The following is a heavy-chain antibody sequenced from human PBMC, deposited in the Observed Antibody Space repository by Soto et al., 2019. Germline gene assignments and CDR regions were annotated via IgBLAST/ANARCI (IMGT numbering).Heavy chain of an antibody. J-gene: IGHJ4*02. Sequence: GGSLRLSCAASGISFSSYSLNWVRQAPGKGLEWVSYISSSSDTIHYADSVKGRFTTSRDNAKNSLYLQMNSLRDEDTAVYYCARDKADRYCTSTSCYSPLDYWGQGTLVTVSS. CDR2: ISSSSDTI. V-gene: IGHV3-48*02. CDR3: ARDKADRYCTSTSCYSPLDY. D-gene: IGHD2-2*02. CDR1: GISFSSYS.